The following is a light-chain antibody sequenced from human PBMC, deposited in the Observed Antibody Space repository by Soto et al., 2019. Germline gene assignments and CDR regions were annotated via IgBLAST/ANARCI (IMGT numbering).Light chain of an antibody. J-gene: IGKJ2*01. CDR1: QSVGSNY. CDR3: QQYGSSPPYT. V-gene: IGKV3-20*01. Sequence: EIVLTQSPGTLSLSPGERATLSCRASQSVGSNYLAWYQQKPGQAPRLLIYGASSRASGIPDRFSGSGSGTDFTLTISRLEPEAFAVYYCQQYGSSPPYTFGQGTKLEIK. CDR2: GAS.